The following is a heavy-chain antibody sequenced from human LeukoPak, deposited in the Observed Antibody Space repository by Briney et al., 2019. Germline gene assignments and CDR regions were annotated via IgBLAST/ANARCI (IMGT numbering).Heavy chain of an antibody. CDR3: AIPPLSGTGSSRPLAGMDV. CDR2: ISHTGSTM. J-gene: IGHJ6*02. CDR1: GFSFSSYS. Sequence: GGSLRLSCAASGFSFSSYSLNWVRQAPGKGLEWASYISHTGSTMSYADSVKGRFTISRDNARNSLYLQMNSLRAEDTAVYYCAIPPLSGTGSSRPLAGMDVWGQGTTVTVSS. V-gene: IGHV3-48*04. D-gene: IGHD3-10*01.